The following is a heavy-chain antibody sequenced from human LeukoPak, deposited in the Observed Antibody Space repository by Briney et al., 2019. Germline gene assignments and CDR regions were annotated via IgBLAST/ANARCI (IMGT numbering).Heavy chain of an antibody. CDR1: GGTFSSYA. CDR2: IIPIFGTA. CDR3: ARLEGQGYYYDGSGSHRQHFQH. V-gene: IGHV1-69*05. Sequence: ASVKVSCKASGGTFSSYAISWVRQAPGQGLEWMGRIIPIFGTANYAQKFQGRVTITTDESTSTAYMELSSLRSEDTAVYYCARLEGQGYYYDGSGSHRQHFQHWGQGTLVIVSS. J-gene: IGHJ1*01. D-gene: IGHD3-22*01.